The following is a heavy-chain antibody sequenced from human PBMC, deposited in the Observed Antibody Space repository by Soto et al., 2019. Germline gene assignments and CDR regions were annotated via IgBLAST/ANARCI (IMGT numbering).Heavy chain of an antibody. J-gene: IGHJ4*02. V-gene: IGHV4-34*01. D-gene: IGHD5-12*01. Sequence: QVQLQQWGAGLLKPSETLYLTCAVSGVSFSGYYWSWFRQPPGRGLEWIGEINHNGNTNYNPSLKSRVTTSLDTSTNQFSLKLSSVTAADTAVYYCAKGLVATDWGQGTLVTVSS. CDR3: AKGLVATD. CDR2: INHNGNT. CDR1: GVSFSGYY.